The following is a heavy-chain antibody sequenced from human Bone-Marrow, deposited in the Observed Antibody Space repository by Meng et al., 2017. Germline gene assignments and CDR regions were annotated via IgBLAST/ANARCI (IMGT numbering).Heavy chain of an antibody. V-gene: IGHV3-7*01. CDR3: ARPTYYYDSSGYYILDYFDY. D-gene: IGHD3-22*01. CDR2: IKQDGSEK. J-gene: IGHJ4*02. CDR1: GFTFSSYW. Sequence: GESLKISCAASGFTFSSYWMSWVRQAPGKGLEWVANIKQDGSEKYYVDSVKGRFTISRDNAKNSLYLQMNSLRAEDTAVYYCARPTYYYDSSGYYILDYFDYWGQGTLVTVSS.